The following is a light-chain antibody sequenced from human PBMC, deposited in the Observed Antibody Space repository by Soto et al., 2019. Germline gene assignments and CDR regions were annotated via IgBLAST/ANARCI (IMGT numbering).Light chain of an antibody. CDR2: SNN. J-gene: IGLJ3*02. V-gene: IGLV1-44*01. CDR3: AAWYDSLNGPV. CDR1: SSNIGINT. Sequence: QSVLTQPPSSSGTPGQRVTISCSGSSSNIGINTVNWYQQLPGAAPKLLIYSNNQRPSGVPDRFSGSKSGTSASLAISGLQSEDEADYYCAAWYDSLNGPVFGGGTKLTVL.